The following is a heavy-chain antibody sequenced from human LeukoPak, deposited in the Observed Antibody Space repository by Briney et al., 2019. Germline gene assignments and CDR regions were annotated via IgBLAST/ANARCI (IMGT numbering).Heavy chain of an antibody. D-gene: IGHD3-10*01. J-gene: IGHJ5*02. Sequence: HPGGTLRLSCAASGFTFSSYGMSWVRQAPGKGLEWVSAISGSGGSTYYADSVKGRFTISRDNSKNTLYLQMNSLRAEDTAVYYCAKVSMVRGVIRWFDPWGQGTLVTVSS. CDR3: AKVSMVRGVIRWFDP. CDR2: ISGSGGST. CDR1: GFTFSSYG. V-gene: IGHV3-23*01.